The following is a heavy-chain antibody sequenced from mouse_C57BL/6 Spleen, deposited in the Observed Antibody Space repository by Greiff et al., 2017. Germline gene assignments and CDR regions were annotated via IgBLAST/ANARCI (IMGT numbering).Heavy chain of an antibody. D-gene: IGHD2-2*01. CDR2: INPNNGGT. Sequence: VQLQQSGPELVQPGASVKISCKASGYTFTDYYMNWVKQSHGKSLEWIGDINPNNGGTSYNQKFKGKATLTVDKSSSTAYMELRSLTSEDSAVYYCARGGYDYAMDYWGQGTSVTVSS. J-gene: IGHJ4*01. CDR1: GYTFTDYY. V-gene: IGHV1-26*01. CDR3: ARGGYDYAMDY.